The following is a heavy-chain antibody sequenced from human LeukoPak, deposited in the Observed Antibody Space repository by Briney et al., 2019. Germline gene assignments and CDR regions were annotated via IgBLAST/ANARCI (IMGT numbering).Heavy chain of an antibody. CDR2: IKQDGSKK. J-gene: IGHJ4*02. CDR3: TRVGYIDEGIDY. D-gene: IGHD5-24*01. V-gene: IGHV3-7*04. CDR1: GFTFSSYI. Sequence: GGSLRLSCAASGFTFSSYIVTWVRQTPGKGLEWVANIKQDGSKKSYVDSVKGRFTISRDNAKNSLYLQMNSLRAEDTAIYYCTRVGYIDEGIDYWGQGTLVTVSS.